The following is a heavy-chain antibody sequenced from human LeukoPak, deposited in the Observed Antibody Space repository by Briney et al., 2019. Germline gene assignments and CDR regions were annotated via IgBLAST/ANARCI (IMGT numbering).Heavy chain of an antibody. J-gene: IGHJ5*02. Sequence: SETLSLTCTVSGGSISSYYWSWIRQPPGKGLEWIGYIYYSGSTNYNPSLKSRVTISVDTPKNQFSLKLSSVTAADTAVYYCARLEYSSSSGNWFDPWGQGTLVTVSS. D-gene: IGHD6-6*01. CDR2: IYYSGST. V-gene: IGHV4-59*08. CDR3: ARLEYSSSSGNWFDP. CDR1: GGSISSYY.